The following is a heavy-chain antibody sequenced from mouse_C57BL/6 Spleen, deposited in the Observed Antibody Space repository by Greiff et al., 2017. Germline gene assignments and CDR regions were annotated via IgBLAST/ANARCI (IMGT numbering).Heavy chain of an antibody. Sequence: EVQRVESGGGLVKPGGSLKLSCAASGFTFSDYGMHWVRQAPEKGLEWVAYISSGSSTIYYADTVKGRFTISRDNAKNTLFLQMTSLRSEDTAMYYCARTNYYGSSLWYFDVWGTGTTVTVSS. CDR1: GFTFSDYG. V-gene: IGHV5-17*01. J-gene: IGHJ1*03. D-gene: IGHD1-1*01. CDR2: ISSGSSTI. CDR3: ARTNYYGSSLWYFDV.